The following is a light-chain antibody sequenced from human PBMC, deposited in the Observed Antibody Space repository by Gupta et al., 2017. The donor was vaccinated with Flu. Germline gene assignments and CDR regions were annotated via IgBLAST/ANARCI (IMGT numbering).Light chain of an antibody. Sequence: SYELTQPPSVSVSPGQTARITCSGDALPNQYAFWYQQKSGQAPILVIYKDSQTPSGIPERFSGSTSGTTATLTVSGVQAEDEADYYCQSADSSGTHVVFGGGTKLTVL. CDR2: KDS. CDR1: ALPNQY. CDR3: QSADSSGTHVV. J-gene: IGLJ2*01. V-gene: IGLV3-25*03.